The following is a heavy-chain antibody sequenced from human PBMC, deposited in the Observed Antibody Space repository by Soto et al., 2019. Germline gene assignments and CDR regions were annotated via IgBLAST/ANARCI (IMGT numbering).Heavy chain of an antibody. J-gene: IGHJ4*02. CDR3: ASGSSGYHLRPFNY. Sequence: GASVKVSCKASGGTFSSYAISWVRQAPGQGLEWMGGIIPIFGTANYAQKFQGRVTITADESTSTAYMELSSLRSEDTAVYYCASGSSGYHLRPFNYWGQRTLVIFSS. V-gene: IGHV1-69*13. CDR2: IIPIFGTA. D-gene: IGHD3-22*01. CDR1: GGTFSSYA.